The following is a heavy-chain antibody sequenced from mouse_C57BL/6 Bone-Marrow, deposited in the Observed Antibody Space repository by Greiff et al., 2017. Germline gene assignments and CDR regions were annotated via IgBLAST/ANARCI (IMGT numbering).Heavy chain of an antibody. V-gene: IGHV3-6*01. CDR2: ISYDGSN. CDR3: AKFITTVVGYWYFDV. Sequence: EVKVEESGPGLVKPSQSLSLTCSVTGYSITSGYYWNWIRQFPGNKLEWMGYISYDGSNNYNPSLKNRISITRDTSKNQFFLKLNSVTTEDTATYYCAKFITTVVGYWYFDVWGTGTTVTVSS. CDR1: GYSITSGYY. J-gene: IGHJ1*03. D-gene: IGHD1-1*01.